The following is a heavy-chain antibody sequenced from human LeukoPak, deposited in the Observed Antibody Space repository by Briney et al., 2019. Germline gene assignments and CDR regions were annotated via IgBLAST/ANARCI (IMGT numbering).Heavy chain of an antibody. V-gene: IGHV4-34*01. J-gene: IGHJ4*02. D-gene: IGHD3-22*01. Sequence: SETLSLTCAVYGGSFSGYYWSWIRQPPGKGLEWIGEINHSGSTNYNPSLKSRVTISVDTSKNQFPLKLSSVTAADTAVYYCARGPFHYYDSSGYYAKDYWGQGTLVTVSS. CDR2: INHSGST. CDR3: ARGPFHYYDSSGYYAKDY. CDR1: GGSFSGYY.